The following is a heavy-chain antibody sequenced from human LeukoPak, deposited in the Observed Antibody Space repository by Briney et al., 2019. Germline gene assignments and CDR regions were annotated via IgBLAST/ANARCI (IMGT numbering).Heavy chain of an antibody. CDR2: IGPGSNTL. CDR3: AKDYGWFGELLS. D-gene: IGHD3-10*01. J-gene: IGHJ4*02. V-gene: IGHV3-48*02. CDR1: GFTFSGYG. Sequence: PGGSLRLSCAASGFTFSGYGMNWVRQAPGKGLEWVSYIGPGSNTLYYADSVKGRFTISRDNAKNSLYLQMNSLRDEDTAVYYCAKDYGWFGELLSWGQGTLVTVSS.